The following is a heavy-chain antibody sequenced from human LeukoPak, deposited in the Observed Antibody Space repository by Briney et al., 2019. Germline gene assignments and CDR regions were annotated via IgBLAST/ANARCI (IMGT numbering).Heavy chain of an antibody. J-gene: IGHJ5*02. CDR2: IYYSGST. CDR1: GGSISSYY. D-gene: IGHD2-15*01. V-gene: IGHV4-59*01. Sequence: PSETLSLTCTVSGGSISSYYWSWIRQPPGKGLEWIGYIYYSGSTNYNPSLKSRVTISVDTSKNQFSLKLSSVTAADTAVYYCAASRGLLNWFDPWGQGTLVTVSS. CDR3: AASRGLLNWFDP.